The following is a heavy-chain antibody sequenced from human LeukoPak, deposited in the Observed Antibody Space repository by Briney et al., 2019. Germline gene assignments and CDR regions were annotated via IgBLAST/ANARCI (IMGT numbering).Heavy chain of an antibody. D-gene: IGHD3-16*02. J-gene: IGHJ4*02. CDR3: AMFYVWGSYPFDY. CDR2: ISGSGGST. CDR1: GFTFSSYA. V-gene: IGHV3-23*01. Sequence: GGSLRLSCAASGFTFSSYAMSWVRQAPGKGLEWVSAISGSGGSTYYADSVKGRFTISRDNSKNTLYLQMNSLRAEDTAVYYCAMFYVWGSYPFDYWGQGTLVSVSS.